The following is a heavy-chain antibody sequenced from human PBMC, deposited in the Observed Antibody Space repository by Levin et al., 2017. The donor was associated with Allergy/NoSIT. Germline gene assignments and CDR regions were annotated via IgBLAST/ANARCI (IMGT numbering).Heavy chain of an antibody. CDR1: ACSISSYY. CDR3: ACRGYSYEDEY. V-gene: IGHV4-59*01. CDR2: MYYSGST. J-gene: IGHJ4*02. Sequence: SQTLSLTCTVTVSACSISSYYCSWIRQPPGEGLEWMAYMYYSGSTNYNPSLKSRLTISVDTSKNQFSLKLSSVTAADTAVYYCACRGYSYEDEYWGQGTLVTVSS. D-gene: IGHD5-18*01.